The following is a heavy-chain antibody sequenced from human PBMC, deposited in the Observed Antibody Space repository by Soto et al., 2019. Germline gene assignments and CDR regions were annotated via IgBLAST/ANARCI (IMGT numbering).Heavy chain of an antibody. CDR1: GYTLTELS. CDR2: FDPEDGET. D-gene: IGHD2-21*02. Sequence: ASVKVSCKVSGYTLTELSMHWVRQAPGKGLEWMGGFDPEDGETIYAQKFQGRVTMAEDTSTDTAYMELSSLRSEDTAVYYCATRGGNSNYYYGMDVWGQGTTVTVSS. V-gene: IGHV1-24*01. J-gene: IGHJ6*02. CDR3: ATRGGNSNYYYGMDV.